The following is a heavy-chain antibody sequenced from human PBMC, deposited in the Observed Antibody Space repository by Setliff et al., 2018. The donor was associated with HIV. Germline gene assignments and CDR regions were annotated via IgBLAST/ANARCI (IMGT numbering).Heavy chain of an antibody. D-gene: IGHD4-4*01. CDR2: ISGSGGST. J-gene: IGHJ4*02. Sequence: SCKASGYTFTSFAMHWVRQAPGKGLEWVSGISGSGGSTYYADSVKGRFTISRDNSKNTLYLQMNSLRAEDTAVYYCAKDSDYSNYGGLDYWGQGTLVTVSS. CDR1: GYTFTSFA. CDR3: AKDSDYSNYGGLDY. V-gene: IGHV3-23*01.